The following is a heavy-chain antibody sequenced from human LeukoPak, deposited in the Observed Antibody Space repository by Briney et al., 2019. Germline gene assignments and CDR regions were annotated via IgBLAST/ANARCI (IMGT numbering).Heavy chain of an antibody. Sequence: PGGSLRLSCAASGFRASSYWMNWVRQAPGKGLEWVSYISSSGSTIYYADSVKGRFTISRDNAKNSLYLQMNSLRAEDTAVYYCARGSIVVVVAATLGDYWGQGTLVTVSS. CDR2: ISSSGSTI. V-gene: IGHV3-48*03. CDR3: ARGSIVVVVAATLGDY. J-gene: IGHJ4*02. D-gene: IGHD2-15*01. CDR1: GFRASSYW.